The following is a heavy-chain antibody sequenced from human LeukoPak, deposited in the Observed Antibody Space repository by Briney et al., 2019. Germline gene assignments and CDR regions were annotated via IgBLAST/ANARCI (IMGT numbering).Heavy chain of an antibody. CDR3: ARDTDGDYYGMDV. D-gene: IGHD4-17*01. CDR2: IYHSGST. Sequence: PSQTLSLTCTVSGGSISSGGYYWSWIRQPPGKGLEWIGYIYHSGSTYYNPSLKSRVTISVDRSKNQFSLKLSSVTAADTAVYYCARDTDGDYYGMDVWGQGTTVTVSS. CDR1: GGSISSGGYY. V-gene: IGHV4-30-2*01. J-gene: IGHJ6*02.